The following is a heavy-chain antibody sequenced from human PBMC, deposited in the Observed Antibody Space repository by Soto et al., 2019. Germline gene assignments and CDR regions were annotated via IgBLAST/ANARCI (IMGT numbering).Heavy chain of an antibody. J-gene: IGHJ4*02. CDR1: DFRLSECS. CDR3: ATDRRRDAKNEGRELDS. V-gene: IGHV1-24*01. Sequence: ALVKVCCKVSDFRLSECSLHWVRLVPGKGFEWLGGFDPEAEAIVCSQKMRGRVTMSEDTSTYTAYMELSSLRSEDTAVYFCATDRRRDAKNEGRELDSWVQRPLVAVSS. D-gene: IGHD2-2*01. CDR2: FDPEAEAI.